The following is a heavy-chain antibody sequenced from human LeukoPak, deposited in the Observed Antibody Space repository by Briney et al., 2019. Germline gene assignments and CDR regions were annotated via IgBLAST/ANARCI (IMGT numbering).Heavy chain of an antibody. CDR3: ARSGFSTGFYLDF. D-gene: IGHD2-8*02. Sequence: ASVKVSCKASGYTFTGQFIHWLRQAPGQGLEWMGWIDPPSGTPHYTQKFQDTVTMTRDTSIGTAYLEVHRLKSDDTAVYYCARSGFSTGFYLDFWGQGTLISVSS. V-gene: IGHV1-2*02. CDR1: GYTFTGQF. CDR2: IDPPSGTP. J-gene: IGHJ4*02.